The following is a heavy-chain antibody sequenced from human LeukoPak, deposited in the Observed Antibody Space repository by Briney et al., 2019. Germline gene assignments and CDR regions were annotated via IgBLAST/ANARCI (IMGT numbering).Heavy chain of an antibody. CDR3: AREGPGGGSGSYNYYYYGMDV. J-gene: IGHJ6*02. Sequence: GGSLRLSCAASGFTFSSYAMHWVRQAPGKGLEWVAVISYDGSNKYYADSVKGRFTISRDNSKSTLYLQMNSLRAEDTAVYYCAREGPGGGSGSYNYYYYGMDVWGQGTTVTVSS. CDR2: ISYDGSNK. V-gene: IGHV3-30-3*01. D-gene: IGHD3-10*01. CDR1: GFTFSSYA.